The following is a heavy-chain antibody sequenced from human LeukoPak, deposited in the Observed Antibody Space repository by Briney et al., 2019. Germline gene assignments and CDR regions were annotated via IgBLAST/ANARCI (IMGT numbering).Heavy chain of an antibody. Sequence: SETLSLNCAVYGGSFSGYYWSWIRQPPGKGPEWIGEINHSGSTNHNPSLKSRVTRSVDASKNQFSLKLSSVTAADTSVYYCARAGGRVGSSLDFDYWGQGTPVTVSS. CDR1: GGSFSGYY. CDR2: INHSGST. CDR3: ARAGGRVGSSLDFDY. J-gene: IGHJ4*02. D-gene: IGHD6-6*01. V-gene: IGHV4-34*01.